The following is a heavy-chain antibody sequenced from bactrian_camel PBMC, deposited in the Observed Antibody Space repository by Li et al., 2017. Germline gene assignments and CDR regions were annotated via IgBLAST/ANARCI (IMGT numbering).Heavy chain of an antibody. CDR2: ISRGGSNT. CDR1: GGTFSRYG. D-gene: IGHD4*01. V-gene: IGHV3S40*01. Sequence: QLVESGGGLVRPGGSLTLSCKVSGGTFSRYGMTWVRQAPGKGLEWVSWISRGGSNTSYPDPVKGRFTISRDNAKSTLYLQMNSLKPEDTAMYYCKTLLATTTGPVCTEYWGKGTQVTVS. J-gene: IGHJ7*01.